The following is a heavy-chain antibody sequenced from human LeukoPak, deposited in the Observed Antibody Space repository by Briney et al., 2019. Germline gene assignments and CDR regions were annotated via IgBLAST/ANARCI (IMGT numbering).Heavy chain of an antibody. CDR3: ARTESPSGSPFDY. J-gene: IGHJ4*02. CDR1: GGSISSYY. D-gene: IGHD1-26*01. V-gene: IGHV4-59*01. Sequence: PSETLSLTCTVSGGSISSYYWSWIRQPPGKGLEWIGYIYYSGSTNYNPSLKSRVTISVDTSKNQFSLKLSSVTAADTAVYYCARTESPSGSPFDYWGQGTLVTVSS. CDR2: IYYSGST.